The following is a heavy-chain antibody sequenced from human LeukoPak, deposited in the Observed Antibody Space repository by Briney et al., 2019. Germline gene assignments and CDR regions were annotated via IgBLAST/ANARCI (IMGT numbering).Heavy chain of an antibody. CDR3: ARGMIAVAGIFDH. Sequence: SETLSLTCAVYGGSFSGYYWSWIRQPPGKGLEWIGEINHSGSTNYNPSLKSRDTISVDTSKNQFSLKLSSVTAADTAVYYCARGMIAVAGIFDHWGQGTLVTVSS. D-gene: IGHD6-19*01. CDR2: INHSGST. CDR1: GGSFSGYY. V-gene: IGHV4-34*01. J-gene: IGHJ4*02.